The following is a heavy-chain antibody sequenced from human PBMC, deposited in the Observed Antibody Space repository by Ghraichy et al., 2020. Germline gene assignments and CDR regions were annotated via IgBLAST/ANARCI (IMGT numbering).Heavy chain of an antibody. D-gene: IGHD6-13*01. V-gene: IGHV3-23*01. CDR1: GFTFSSYA. J-gene: IGHJ5*02. CDR2: ISDSGGRT. CDR3: AKARDGSRWYLFDP. Sequence: GGSLRLSCAASGFTFSSYAMSWVRQAPGKGLEWVSGISDSGGRTSYADALKGRFTISSDKTKSTLYLQMNSLRGEDTAVYYCAKARDGSRWYLFDPWAREPWSLSPQ.